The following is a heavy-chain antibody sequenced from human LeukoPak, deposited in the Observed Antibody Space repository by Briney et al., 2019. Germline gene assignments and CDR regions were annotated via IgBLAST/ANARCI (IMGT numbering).Heavy chain of an antibody. CDR3: AREMNYDDYRTSDY. V-gene: IGHV1-2*02. CDR1: EYTFTDYY. J-gene: IGHJ4*02. D-gene: IGHD4-17*01. Sequence: ASVKVSCKASEYTFTDYYIQWMRQAPGQGLEWMGWINANSGGTKYAQKLQGRVTMTRDTSINTAYMELSRLRSDDTAVYYCAREMNYDDYRTSDYWGQGTLVTVSS. CDR2: INANSGGT.